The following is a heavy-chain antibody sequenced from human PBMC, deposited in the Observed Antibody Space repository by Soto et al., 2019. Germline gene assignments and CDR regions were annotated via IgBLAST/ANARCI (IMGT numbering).Heavy chain of an antibody. V-gene: IGHV3-23*01. Sequence: PGGSLRLSCATSGFTFRNYAMSWVRQAPGKGLEWVSSVSGSGDKTYYIDSVKGRLTISRDNSKNTLYLQMNSLRAEDTAIYYCARDYYFDHWGQGALVTVSS. CDR3: ARDYYFDH. J-gene: IGHJ4*02. CDR2: VSGSGDKT. CDR1: GFTFRNYA.